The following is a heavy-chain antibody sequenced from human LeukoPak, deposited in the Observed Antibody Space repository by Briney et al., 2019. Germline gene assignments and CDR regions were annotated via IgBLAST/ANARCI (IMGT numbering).Heavy chain of an antibody. CDR1: GYSFTGYY. CDR3: ARDYPLYDTSGYYYLLRY. D-gene: IGHD3-22*01. CDR2: INPNSGGT. Sequence: ASVKVSCKASGYSFTGYYIHWVRQAPGQGLEWMGWINPNSGGTGYAQKFQGRVTMTRDTFISTAYMELSRLRSDDTAVYYCARDYPLYDTSGYYYLLRYWGQGTLVTVSS. J-gene: IGHJ4*02. V-gene: IGHV1-2*02.